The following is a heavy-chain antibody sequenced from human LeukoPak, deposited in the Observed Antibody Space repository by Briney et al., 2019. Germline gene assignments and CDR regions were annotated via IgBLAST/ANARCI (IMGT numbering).Heavy chain of an antibody. Sequence: GRSLRLSCAASGFTFSNYGMHWVRQAPGKGLEWVAVMWYDESKEYSGDSVKGRFTISRHKSKNTLYLQMNSLKVEDTAVYYCARDPYYGSGKYYHGMDLWGQGTTVTVSS. V-gene: IGHV3-33*01. CDR1: GFTFSNYG. CDR3: ARDPYYGSGKYYHGMDL. CDR2: MWYDESKE. D-gene: IGHD3-10*01. J-gene: IGHJ6*02.